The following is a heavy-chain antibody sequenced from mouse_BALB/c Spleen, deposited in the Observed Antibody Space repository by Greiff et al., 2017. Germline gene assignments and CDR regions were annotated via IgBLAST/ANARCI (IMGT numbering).Heavy chain of an antibody. CDR2: ISSGSSTI. CDR3: TPETWDY. J-gene: IGHJ2*01. CDR1: GFTFSSFG. Sequence: EVQVVESGGGLVQPGGSRKLSCAASGFTFSSFGMHWVSQAPEKGLEWVAYISSGSSTIYYADTVKGRFTISRDNPKNTLFMQMTSLRSEDTAMYYCTPETWDYWGQGTTLTVSS. V-gene: IGHV5-17*02.